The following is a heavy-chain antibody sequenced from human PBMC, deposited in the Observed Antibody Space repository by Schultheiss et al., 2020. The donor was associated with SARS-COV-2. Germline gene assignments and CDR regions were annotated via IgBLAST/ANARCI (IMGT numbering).Heavy chain of an antibody. CDR3: ARGQNIGGICYSLDCNWFDP. CDR1: GFIVTSNY. Sequence: VGSLRLSCAASGFIVTSNYMSWVRQAPGKGLEWVSVIYSGGSTYYADSVRGRFTVSRDNSKNTLYLQMNSLRVEDTAVYYCARGQNIGGICYSLDCNWFDPWGQGTLVTVSS. D-gene: IGHD2-15*01. CDR2: IYSGGST. J-gene: IGHJ5*02. V-gene: IGHV3-53*01.